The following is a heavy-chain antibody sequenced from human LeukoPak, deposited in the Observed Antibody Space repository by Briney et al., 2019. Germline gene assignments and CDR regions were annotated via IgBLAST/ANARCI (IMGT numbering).Heavy chain of an antibody. CDR2: MNPNSGNT. Sequence: ASVKASCKASGYIFTTYDINWVRQATGQGLEWMGWMNPNSGNTGYTQKFQGRVTMTRNTSISTAYMELSSLRSEDTAVYYCARGRGSGHKENWFDPWGQGTLVTVSS. D-gene: IGHD6-19*01. J-gene: IGHJ5*02. V-gene: IGHV1-8*01. CDR3: ARGRGSGHKENWFDP. CDR1: GYIFTTYD.